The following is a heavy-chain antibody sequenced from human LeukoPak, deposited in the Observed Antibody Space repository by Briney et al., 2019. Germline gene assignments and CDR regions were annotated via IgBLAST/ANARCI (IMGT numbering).Heavy chain of an antibody. D-gene: IGHD3-9*01. J-gene: IGHJ6*02. V-gene: IGHV4-34*01. CDR1: GGSFSGYY. CDR2: INHSGRT. CDR3: ARGAYYDILTYHYYYYAMDV. Sequence: SETPSLTCAVYGGSFSGYYWSWIRQPPGKGLEWIGEINHSGRTNYNPSLKSRVPISVDTSKNQFSLKLSSVTAADTAVYYCARGAYYDILTYHYYYYAMDVWGQGTTVTVSS.